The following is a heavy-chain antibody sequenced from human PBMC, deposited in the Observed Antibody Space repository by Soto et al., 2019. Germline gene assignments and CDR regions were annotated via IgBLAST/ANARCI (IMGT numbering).Heavy chain of an antibody. CDR2: MNPKSANT. CDR1: RYTFINDD. CDR3: ARSPSWETTATPYYFDY. V-gene: IGHV1-8*01. J-gene: IGHJ4*02. Sequence: QVQLVQSGAEVKKPGASVKVSCKASRYTFINDDINWVRQATGQGLEWMGWMNPKSANTGYAQSFQGRVTMTRNTSISTAYMELSSLRSEDTAVSYCARSPSWETTATPYYFDYWGQGTLVTVSS. D-gene: IGHD4-4*01.